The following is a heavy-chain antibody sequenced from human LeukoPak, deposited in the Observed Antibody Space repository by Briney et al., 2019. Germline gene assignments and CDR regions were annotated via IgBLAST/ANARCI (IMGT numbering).Heavy chain of an antibody. D-gene: IGHD4-23*01. CDR1: GYTFTSYD. V-gene: IGHV1-8*01. CDR2: LNPNSGNT. J-gene: IGHJ4*02. Sequence: ASVKVSCKASGYTFTSYDINWVRQASGQGLEWMGWLNPNSGNTGYAQKFQGRVTMTRDTSISTAYMELSSLRSDDTAVYYCASELRWKDYWGQGTLVTVSS. CDR3: ASELRWKDY.